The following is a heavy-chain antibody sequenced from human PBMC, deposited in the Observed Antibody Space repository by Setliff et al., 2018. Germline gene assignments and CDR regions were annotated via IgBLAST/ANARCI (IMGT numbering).Heavy chain of an antibody. Sequence: PGGSLRLSCVASEFTFSRYFMTWVRQAPGKGLEWIASISGSGGDTDSADSMKGRFTISRDNSKNTLYLQMNSLRPEDTAIYYCATSTIITYYFDSWGQGTLVTVSS. CDR2: ISGSGGDT. V-gene: IGHV3-23*01. D-gene: IGHD3-22*01. J-gene: IGHJ4*02. CDR3: ATSTIITYYFDS. CDR1: EFTFSRYF.